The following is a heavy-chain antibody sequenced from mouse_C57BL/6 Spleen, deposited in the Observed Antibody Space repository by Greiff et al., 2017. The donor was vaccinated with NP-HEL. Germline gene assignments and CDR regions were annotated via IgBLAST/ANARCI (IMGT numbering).Heavy chain of an antibody. V-gene: IGHV5-4*03. CDR2: ISDGGSYT. D-gene: IGHD1-1*01. CDR1: GFTFSSYA. J-gene: IGHJ2*01. Sequence: EVKLMESGGGSVKPGGSLKLSCAASGFTFSSYAMSWVRQTPEKRLEWVATISDGGSYTYYPDNVKGRFTMSRDNAKNTRYLQLSHVKSEDTAMYYCARRGYGHYFDYWGQGTTLTVSS. CDR3: ARRGYGHYFDY.